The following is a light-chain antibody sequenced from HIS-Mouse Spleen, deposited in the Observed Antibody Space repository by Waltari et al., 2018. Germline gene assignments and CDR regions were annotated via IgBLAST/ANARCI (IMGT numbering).Light chain of an antibody. J-gene: IGLJ1*01. CDR1: SSDVGGYNY. CDR3: CSYAGSYTYV. Sequence: QSALTQPRSVSGSPGQSVTISCTGTSSDVGGYNYVSWYQQHPGKAPKLMIYDVSKRPSWVPDRFSGSMSGNTASLTIAGLQAEDEADYYCCSYAGSYTYVFGTGTKVTVL. CDR2: DVS. V-gene: IGLV2-11*01.